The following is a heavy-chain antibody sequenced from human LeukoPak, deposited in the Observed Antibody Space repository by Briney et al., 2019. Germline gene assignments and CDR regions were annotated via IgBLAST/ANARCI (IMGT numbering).Heavy chain of an antibody. CDR2: IYYSGST. CDR3: ATYSSAAGGSYYYYYMDV. D-gene: IGHD6-13*01. J-gene: IGHJ6*03. Sequence: SETLSLTCTVSGGSISSSNYYWGWIRQPPGMGLEWIGTIYYSGSTYYNPSLKSRVTISVDTSKNQFSLKLSSVTAADTAVYYCATYSSAAGGSYYYYYMDVWGKGTTVTVSS. CDR1: GGSISSSNYY. V-gene: IGHV4-39*07.